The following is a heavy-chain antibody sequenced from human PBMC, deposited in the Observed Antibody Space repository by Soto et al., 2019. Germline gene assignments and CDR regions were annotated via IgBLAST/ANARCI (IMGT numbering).Heavy chain of an antibody. Sequence: VGSLRLSCAASGFTFSSYCMHWVRQAPGKGLEWVAVIWYDGSNKYYADSVKGRFTISRDNSKNTLYLQMNSLRAEDTAVYYCARGTATYCGGDCYYYWGQGTLVTVSS. D-gene: IGHD2-21*02. J-gene: IGHJ4*02. CDR3: ARGTATYCGGDCYYY. CDR1: GFTFSSYC. V-gene: IGHV3-33*01. CDR2: IWYDGSNK.